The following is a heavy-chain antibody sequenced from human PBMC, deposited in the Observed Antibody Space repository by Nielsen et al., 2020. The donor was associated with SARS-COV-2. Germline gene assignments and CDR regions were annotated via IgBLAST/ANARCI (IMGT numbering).Heavy chain of an antibody. D-gene: IGHD1-26*01. V-gene: IGHV4-34*01. J-gene: IGHJ4*02. CDR1: GGSFSGYY. Sequence: SETLSLTCAVYGGSFSGYYWSWIRQPPGKGLEWIGEINHSGSTNYNPSLKSRVTISVDKSKNQFSLKLSSVTAADTAVYYCAREGVGATFDYWGQGTLVTVSS. CDR3: AREGVGATFDY. CDR2: INHSGST.